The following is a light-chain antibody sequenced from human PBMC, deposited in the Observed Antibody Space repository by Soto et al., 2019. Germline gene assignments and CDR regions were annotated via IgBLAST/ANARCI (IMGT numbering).Light chain of an antibody. CDR3: SSYTSSSTLYV. V-gene: IGLV2-14*01. J-gene: IGLJ1*01. Sequence: QSALTQPASVSGSPGQSITISRTGTSSDVGGYNYVSWYQQHPGKAPKLVIYDVSNRPSGVSNRFSGSKSGDTASLTISGLQAEDEADYYCSSYTSSSTLYVFGTGTKVTVL. CDR1: SSDVGGYNY. CDR2: DVS.